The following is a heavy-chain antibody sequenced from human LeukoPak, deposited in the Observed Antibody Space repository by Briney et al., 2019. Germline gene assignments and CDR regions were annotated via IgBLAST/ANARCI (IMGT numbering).Heavy chain of an antibody. V-gene: IGHV1-8*03. D-gene: IGHD6-6*01. Sequence: ASVKVSCKASGYTFTSYDINWVRQAAGQGLEWMGWMNPNSGNTGYAQKFQGRVTITRNTSISTAYMELSSLRSEDTAVYYCAREGIAARPYYYNYYYMDVWGKGTTVTVSS. CDR3: AREGIAARPYYYNYYYMDV. J-gene: IGHJ6*03. CDR2: MNPNSGNT. CDR1: GYTFTSYD.